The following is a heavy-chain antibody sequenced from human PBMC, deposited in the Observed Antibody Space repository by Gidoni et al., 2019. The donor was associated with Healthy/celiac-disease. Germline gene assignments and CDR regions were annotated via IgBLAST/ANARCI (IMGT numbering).Heavy chain of an antibody. CDR1: GGTFSSYA. D-gene: IGHD6-6*01. V-gene: IGHV1-69*01. CDR2: IIPIFVTA. Sequence: QVQLVQSGAEVKKPGSSVKVSCKASGGTFSSYAISWVRQAPGQGLEWRGGIIPIFVTANYAQKYQGRVTITADESTSTAYMELSSRRSEDTAVYYCAREGVAARPSPRFDPWGQGTLVTVSS. J-gene: IGHJ5*02. CDR3: AREGVAARPSPRFDP.